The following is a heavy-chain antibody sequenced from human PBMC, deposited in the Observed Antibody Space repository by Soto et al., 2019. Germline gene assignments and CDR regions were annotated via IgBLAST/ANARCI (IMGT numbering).Heavy chain of an antibody. D-gene: IGHD3-10*01. V-gene: IGHV6-1*01. Sequence: PSQTLSLTCVISGDSASSNSAGLNWIRQSPSRGLEWLGRTYYKSKWNNDYALSVKSRITINPDTSKNQFSLHLYSVTPEDTAVYYCTGITWFRGMDVWGQGTLVTVSS. CDR1: GDSASSNSAG. CDR3: TGITWFRGMDV. J-gene: IGHJ6*02. CDR2: TYYKSKWNN.